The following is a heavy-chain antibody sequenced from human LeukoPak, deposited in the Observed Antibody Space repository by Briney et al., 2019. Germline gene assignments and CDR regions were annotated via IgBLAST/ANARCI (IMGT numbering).Heavy chain of an antibody. V-gene: IGHV1-24*01. CDR1: GYTLTELS. Sequence: ASVKVSCKVSGYTLTELSMHWVRQAPGKGLEWMGGFDPEDGETIYAQKFQGRVTMTEDTSTDTAYMELSSLRSEDTAVYYCAAQGGYSSGWTYYYYYMDVWGKGTTVTVSS. J-gene: IGHJ6*03. CDR3: AAQGGYSSGWTYYYYYMDV. CDR2: FDPEDGET. D-gene: IGHD6-19*01.